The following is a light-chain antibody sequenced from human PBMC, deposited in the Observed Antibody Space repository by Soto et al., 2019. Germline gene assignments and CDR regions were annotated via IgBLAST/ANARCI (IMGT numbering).Light chain of an antibody. CDR2: DVS. CDR1: RSDVGAYNY. CDR3: TSYTTSSTVL. V-gene: IGLV2-14*01. J-gene: IGLJ3*02. Sequence: QSALTQPASVSGSPGQSITISCTGTRSDVGAYNYVSWYQQHPGKVPKLMIYDVSNRPSGVSNRFSGSKSGNTASLTISGLQAEDEADYYCTSYTTSSTVLFGGGTKLTVL.